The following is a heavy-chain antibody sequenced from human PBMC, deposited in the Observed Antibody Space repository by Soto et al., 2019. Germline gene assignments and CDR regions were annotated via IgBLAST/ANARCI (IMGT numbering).Heavy chain of an antibody. CDR3: LSQDGSEQTYIPC. J-gene: IGHJ4*02. CDR2: IKSKSYGGTA. V-gene: IGHV3-15*07. D-gene: IGHD2-2*02. CDR1: GFNFGDAG. Sequence: EMQLVESGGGLVKPGGSLRLSCAASGFNFGDAGMNWVRQAPGEGLEWVGRIKSKSYGGTADYAAPVEGRFTISRDDAQNTLYLQMSSLKTEDTAVYFCLSQDGSEQTYIPCWGQGTLVTVSS.